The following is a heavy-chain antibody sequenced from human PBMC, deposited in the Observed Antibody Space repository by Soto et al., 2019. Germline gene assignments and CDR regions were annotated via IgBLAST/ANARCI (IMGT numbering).Heavy chain of an antibody. V-gene: IGHV1-18*01. CDR3: ARLVDDSGSYGTNFDY. J-gene: IGHJ4*02. Sequence: ASVKVSCKASGYTFTSYGISWVRQAPGQGLEWMGWISAYNGNTNYAQKLQGRVTMTTDTSTSTDYMELRSLRSDDTVVYYCARLVDDSGSYGTNFDYWGQGTLVTVSS. D-gene: IGHD1-26*01. CDR1: GYTFTSYG. CDR2: ISAYNGNT.